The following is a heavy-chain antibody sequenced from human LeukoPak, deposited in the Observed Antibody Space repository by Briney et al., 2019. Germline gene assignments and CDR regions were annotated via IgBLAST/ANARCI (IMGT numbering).Heavy chain of an antibody. J-gene: IGHJ5*02. CDR1: GGSISSYY. D-gene: IGHD1-1*01. CDR3: ARGQQPFDP. CDR2: IYYSGST. V-gene: IGHV4-59*01. Sequence: SETPSLTCTVSGGSISSYYWSWIRQPPGKGLEWIGYIYYSGSTNYNPSLKSRVTISVDTSKNQFSLKLSSVTAADTAVYYCARGQQPFDPWGQGTLVTVSS.